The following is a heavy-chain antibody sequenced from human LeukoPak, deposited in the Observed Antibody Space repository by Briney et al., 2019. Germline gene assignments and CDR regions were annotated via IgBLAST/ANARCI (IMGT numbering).Heavy chain of an antibody. D-gene: IGHD3-10*01. CDR3: AKLPKRIRGVIIMDYYYMDV. V-gene: IGHV3-23*01. CDR2: ISSSGST. Sequence: GGSLRLSCAASRFTFSSYSMNWVRQAPGKGLEWVSSISSSGSTYYADSVKGRFTISRDNSKNTLYLQMNSLRAEDTAVYYCAKLPKRIRGVIIMDYYYMDVWGKGTTVTISS. CDR1: RFTFSSYS. J-gene: IGHJ6*03.